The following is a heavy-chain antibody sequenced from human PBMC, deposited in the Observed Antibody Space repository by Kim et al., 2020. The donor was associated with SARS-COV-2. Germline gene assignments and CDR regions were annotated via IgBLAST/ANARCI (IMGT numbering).Heavy chain of an antibody. CDR3: ARDSWEYYDFWSGYCTVDY. CDR1: GYTFTSYA. CDR2: INTNTGNP. D-gene: IGHD3-3*01. V-gene: IGHV7-4-1*02. J-gene: IGHJ4*02. Sequence: ASVKVSCKASGYTFTSYAMNWVRQAPGQGLEWMGWINTNTGNPTYAQGFTGRFVFSLDTSVSTAYLQISSLKAEETAGYYCARDSWEYYDFWSGYCTVDYWGQGTLVTVSS.